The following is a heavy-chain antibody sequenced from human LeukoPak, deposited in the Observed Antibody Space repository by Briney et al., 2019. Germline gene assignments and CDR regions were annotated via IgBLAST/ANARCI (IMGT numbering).Heavy chain of an antibody. CDR1: GGSFSGYY. CDR2: IYHSGST. CDR3: ARGHVGSYAYYYYYGMDV. Sequence: SETLSLTCAVYGGSFSGYYWSWIRQPPKKGLEWIGEIYHSGSTNYNPSLKSRVTISVDTSKNQFSLKVRSVTAADTAVYYCARGHVGSYAYYYYYGMDVWGQGTTVTVSS. J-gene: IGHJ6*02. V-gene: IGHV4-34*01. D-gene: IGHD2-8*01.